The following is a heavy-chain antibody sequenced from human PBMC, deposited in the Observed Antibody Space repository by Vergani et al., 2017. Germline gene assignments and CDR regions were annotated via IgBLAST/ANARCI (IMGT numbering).Heavy chain of an antibody. J-gene: IGHJ4*02. CDR1: GGTFSSYT. Sequence: QVQLVQSGAEVKKPGSSVKVSCKASGGTFSSYTISWVRQAPGQGLEWMGRIIPILGIANYAQKFQGKVTITADKSTSAAYMELSSLRSEDTAVDYCVGGAGVYDSSGYYDYWGQGTLVTVSS. V-gene: IGHV1-69*02. CDR2: IIPILGIA. CDR3: VGGAGVYDSSGYYDY. D-gene: IGHD3-22*01.